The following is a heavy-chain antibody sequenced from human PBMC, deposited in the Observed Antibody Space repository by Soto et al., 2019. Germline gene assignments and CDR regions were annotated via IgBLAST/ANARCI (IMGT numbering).Heavy chain of an antibody. CDR3: SAWGGVDGDYAVFDY. Sequence: EVQLVESGGGLVQPGGSLRLSCAASGFTINSHWMHWVRQAPGKGLVWVSRINSDGSSTNYADSVKGRFTISRDNAKNTLYPQMNSLRVGDTAVYYCSAWGGVDGDYAVFDYWGLGALVTVSS. D-gene: IGHD4-17*01. CDR2: INSDGSST. CDR1: GFTINSHW. V-gene: IGHV3-74*01. J-gene: IGHJ4*02.